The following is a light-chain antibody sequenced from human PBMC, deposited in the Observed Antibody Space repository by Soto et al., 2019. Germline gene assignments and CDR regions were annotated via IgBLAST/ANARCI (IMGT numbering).Light chain of an antibody. CDR3: QSYASSNHWV. CDR2: EDN. J-gene: IGLJ3*02. Sequence: NFMLTQPHSVSEAPGKTVTISCTRSSGSIASNYVQWYQQRPGSSPTTVIYEDNQRPSGVPDRFSGSIDSYSNSASLTISGLKTEDEADYYGQSYASSNHWVFGGGTKLTVL. CDR1: SGSIASNY. V-gene: IGLV6-57*01.